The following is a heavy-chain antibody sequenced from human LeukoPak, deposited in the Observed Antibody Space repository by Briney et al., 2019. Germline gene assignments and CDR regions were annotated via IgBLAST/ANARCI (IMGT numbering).Heavy chain of an antibody. CDR2: IYHSGST. J-gene: IGHJ6*02. V-gene: IGHV4-30-2*01. CDR1: GGSISSGGYS. Sequence: SETLSLTCAVSGGSISSGGYSWSWIRQPPGKGLEWIGYIYHSGSTYYNPSLKSRVTISVDRSKNQFSLKLSSVTAADTAVYYCAREVITGTTSYYYYGMDVWGQGTTVTVSS. D-gene: IGHD1-7*01. CDR3: AREVITGTTSYYYYGMDV.